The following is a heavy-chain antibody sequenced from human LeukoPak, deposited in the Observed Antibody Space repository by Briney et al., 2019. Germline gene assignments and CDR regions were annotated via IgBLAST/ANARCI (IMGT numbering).Heavy chain of an antibody. CDR2: IYSGGST. Sequence: PGGSLRLSCAASGFTVSSNYMSWVRQAPGKGLEWVSVIYSGGSTYYADSVKGRFTISRDNSKNTLYLQMNSLRAENTAVYYCARESRGVVADPGFDYWGQGTLVTVSS. V-gene: IGHV3-53*01. D-gene: IGHD3-10*01. J-gene: IGHJ4*02. CDR3: ARESRGVVADPGFDY. CDR1: GFTVSSNY.